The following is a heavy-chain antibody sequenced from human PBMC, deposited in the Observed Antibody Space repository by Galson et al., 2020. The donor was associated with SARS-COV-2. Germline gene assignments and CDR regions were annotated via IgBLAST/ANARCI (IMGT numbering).Heavy chain of an antibody. V-gene: IGHV4-30-2*01. D-gene: IGHD4-17*01. CDR1: GTSISSGSYS. CDR2: ISHSGGT. CDR3: ARLHYGEYAPEAFDI. J-gene: IGHJ3*02. Sequence: SETLSLTCAVSGTSISSGSYSWNWIRQPPGKGLEWIGYISHSGGTYYNPSLKSRVTISGDRSKNQFSLRLSSVTAADTAVYYCARLHYGEYAPEAFDIWGPGTRVIVAS.